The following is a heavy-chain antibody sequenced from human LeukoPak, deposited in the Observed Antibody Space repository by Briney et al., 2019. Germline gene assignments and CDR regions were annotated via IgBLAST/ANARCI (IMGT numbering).Heavy chain of an antibody. D-gene: IGHD6-13*01. V-gene: IGHV4-38-2*01. Sequence: PSETLSLTCAVSGSSISSGYYWGWIRQPPGRGLEWIGSIYHSGSTYYNPSLKSRVTISVDTSKNQFSLKLSSVTAADTAVYYCARGGIAGDNWFDPWGQGTLVTVSS. CDR2: IYHSGST. J-gene: IGHJ5*02. CDR1: GSSISSGYY. CDR3: ARGGIAGDNWFDP.